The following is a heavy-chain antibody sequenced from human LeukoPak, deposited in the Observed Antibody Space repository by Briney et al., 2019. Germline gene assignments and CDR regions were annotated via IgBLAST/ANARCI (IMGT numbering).Heavy chain of an antibody. J-gene: IGHJ6*03. CDR1: GVSIRTNY. Sequence: AETLSLTCTGSGVSIRTNYWSWIRQPPGKGLEWIGYMRISESPIYNLSLTSRVPVSVDTSKNQFSLKMTSVSAADTAVYYCVRHSAYGTGTLRYFYNHMDVWGKGTTVTVSS. V-gene: IGHV4-4*09. D-gene: IGHD3-10*01. CDR3: VRHSAYGTGTLRYFYNHMDV. CDR2: MRISESP.